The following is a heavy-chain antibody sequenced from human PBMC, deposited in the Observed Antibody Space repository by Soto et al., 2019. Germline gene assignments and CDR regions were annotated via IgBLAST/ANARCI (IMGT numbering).Heavy chain of an antibody. Sequence: AVKVSCKACGCTFTSSAVQWVRQARGQRLGWIGWIVVGSGNTNYAQKFQERVTITRDMSTSTAYMELSSLRSEDTAVYYCAADPGATTTPFDYWGQGTLVTVSS. J-gene: IGHJ4*02. D-gene: IGHD1-26*01. V-gene: IGHV1-58*01. CDR2: IVVGSGNT. CDR3: AADPGATTTPFDY. CDR1: GCTFTSSA.